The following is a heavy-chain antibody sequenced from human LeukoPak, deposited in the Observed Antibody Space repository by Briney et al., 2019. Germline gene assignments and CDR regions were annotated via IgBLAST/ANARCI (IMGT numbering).Heavy chain of an antibody. CDR2: ISYDGSNK. V-gene: IGHV3-30-3*01. CDR1: GFTFSSYA. J-gene: IGHJ4*02. D-gene: IGHD3-22*01. Sequence: GGSLRLSCAASGFTFSSYAMHWVRQAPGKGLEWVAVISYDGSNKYYADSVKGRFTISRDNAKNSLYLQMNSLRAEDTAVYYCARSALWYYYDSSGYPDYWGQGTLVTVSS. CDR3: ARSALWYYYDSSGYPDY.